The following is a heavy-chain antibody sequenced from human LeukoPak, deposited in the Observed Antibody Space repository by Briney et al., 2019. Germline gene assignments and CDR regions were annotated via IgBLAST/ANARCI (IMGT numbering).Heavy chain of an antibody. D-gene: IGHD3-10*01. CDR2: IYYSGST. Sequence: SETLSLTCTVSGGSISSGGYYWSWIRQHPGKGLEWIGYIYYSGSTYYNPSLKSRVTISVDTSKNQSSLKLSSVTAADTAVYYCATHTMQNAFDIWGQGTMVTVSS. J-gene: IGHJ3*02. CDR1: GGSISSGGYY. CDR3: ATHTMQNAFDI. V-gene: IGHV4-31*03.